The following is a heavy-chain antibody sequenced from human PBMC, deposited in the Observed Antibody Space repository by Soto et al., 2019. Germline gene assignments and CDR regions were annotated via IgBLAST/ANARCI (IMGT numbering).Heavy chain of an antibody. J-gene: IGHJ6*03. CDR1: GDSLRGQS. CDR3: AREDRYGWSGESLDV. Sequence: SETLSLTCAVVGDSLRGQSWNWIRQSPGKGLEWIGELDQSGGTNYNPSLKSRAIISDDTAKNQFSLTLTSVTAADTAVYYCAREDRYGWSGESLDVWGKGTTVTVS. D-gene: IGHD3-16*02. V-gene: IGHV4-34*01. CDR2: LDQSGGT.